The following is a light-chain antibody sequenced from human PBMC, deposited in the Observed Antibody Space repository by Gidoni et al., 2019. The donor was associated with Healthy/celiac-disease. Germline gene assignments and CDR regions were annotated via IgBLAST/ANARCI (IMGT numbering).Light chain of an antibody. CDR3: QQYNNWPPST. CDR2: GAS. Sequence: TPSVAPCERDTLPCKDSQIVRSNLAWDQQKPGQAPRLLIYGASTRATGIPARFSGRGSGTEFTLTISSLQSEDFAVYYCQQYNNWPPSTFXPXTKVDIK. CDR1: QIVRSN. V-gene: IGKV3-15*01. J-gene: IGKJ3*01.